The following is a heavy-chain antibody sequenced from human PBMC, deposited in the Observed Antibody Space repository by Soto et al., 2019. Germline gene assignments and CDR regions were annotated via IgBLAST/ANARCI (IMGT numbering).Heavy chain of an antibody. CDR3: ARGPFCGDDCYFDV. D-gene: IGHD2-21*02. V-gene: IGHV4-4*07. Sequence: SETLSLTCTVAGGSISGFYWSWVRQPAGKGLEWIGRIYSSGTAKYNPSLRNRVTMSVDTSTDQYSLNLASMTAADTAVYFCARGPFCGDDCYFDVWGQGTQVTVSS. CDR2: IYSSGTA. CDR1: GGSISGFY. J-gene: IGHJ4*02.